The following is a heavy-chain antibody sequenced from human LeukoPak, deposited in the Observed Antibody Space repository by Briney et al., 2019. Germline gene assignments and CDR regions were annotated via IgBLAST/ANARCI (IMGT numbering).Heavy chain of an antibody. D-gene: IGHD1-26*01. J-gene: IGHJ4*02. CDR1: GFTFSSYW. CDR2: MKYDGSEK. CDR3: AKDQRWELPHYADY. Sequence: GGPLRLSCAASGFTFSSYWMSWVRQAPGKGLEWVANMKYDGSEKYSVDSVKGRFTTSRDNARNSLYLQMNSLRAEDTAVYYCAKDQRWELPHYADYWGQGTLVTVSS. V-gene: IGHV3-7*03.